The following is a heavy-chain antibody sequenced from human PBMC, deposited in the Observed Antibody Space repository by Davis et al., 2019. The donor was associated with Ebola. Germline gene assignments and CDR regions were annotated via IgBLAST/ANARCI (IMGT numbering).Heavy chain of an antibody. CDR3: ARRDYGDYGAF. V-gene: IGHV1-18*01. J-gene: IGHJ4*02. CDR1: GYTFTSYG. Sequence: AASVKVSCKASGYTFTSYGISWVRQAPGQELEWMGWISAFSGNTNYAQKLQGRVTMTTDTSTSTAYMELRSLRSDDTAVYYCARRDYGDYGAFWGQGTLVTVSS. D-gene: IGHD4-17*01. CDR2: ISAFSGNT.